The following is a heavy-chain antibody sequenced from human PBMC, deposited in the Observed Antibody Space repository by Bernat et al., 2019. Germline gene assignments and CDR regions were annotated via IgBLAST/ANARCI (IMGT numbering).Heavy chain of an antibody. Sequence: QLQVQESGPGLVKPSETLSLTCTVSGGSMSSTSYYWGWIRQPPGKGLDWIGSISYTGSPYYNPSLESRVIISVDTSKKQFSLDLTSVTAADTAVYYCARLPFTGDRGRGTFDIWGQGTMVPVS. J-gene: IGHJ3*02. CDR1: GGSMSSTSYY. V-gene: IGHV4-39*01. CDR3: ARLPFTGDRGRGTFDI. D-gene: IGHD7-27*01. CDR2: ISYTGSP.